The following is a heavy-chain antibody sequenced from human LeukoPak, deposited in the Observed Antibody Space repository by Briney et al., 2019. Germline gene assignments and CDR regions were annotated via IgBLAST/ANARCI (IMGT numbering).Heavy chain of an antibody. D-gene: IGHD3-3*01. CDR2: INHSGST. V-gene: IGHV4-34*01. J-gene: IGHJ6*03. CDR1: GGSFSGYY. Sequence: SETLSLTCAVYGGSFSGYYWSWIRQPPGKGLEWIGEINHSGSTNYNPSLKSRVTISVDTSTNQFSLKLSSVTAADTAVYYCARGQGYDFWSGYSSRLKNYYYYMDVWGKGTTVTVSS. CDR3: ARGQGYDFWSGYSSRLKNYYYYMDV.